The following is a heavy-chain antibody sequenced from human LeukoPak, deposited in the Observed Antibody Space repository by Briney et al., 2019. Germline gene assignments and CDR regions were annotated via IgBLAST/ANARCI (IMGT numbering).Heavy chain of an antibody. V-gene: IGHV1-69*05. CDR2: IIPIFGTA. CDR3: ATSIAAAGGFDY. J-gene: IGHJ4*02. D-gene: IGHD6-13*01. CDR1: GGIFSSYA. Sequence: SVKVSCKASGGIFSSYAISWVRQAPGQGLEWMGGIIPIFGTANYAQKFQGRVTITTDESTSTAYMELSSLRSEDTAVYYCATSIAAAGGFDYWGQGTLVTVSS.